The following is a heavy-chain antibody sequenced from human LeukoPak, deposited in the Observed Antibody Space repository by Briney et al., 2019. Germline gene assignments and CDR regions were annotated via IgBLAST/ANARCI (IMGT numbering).Heavy chain of an antibody. CDR1: GYTFTSYG. V-gene: IGHV1-18*01. D-gene: IGHD2-21*02. CDR3: ARGLHDPPSYYYYGMDV. J-gene: IGHJ6*02. Sequence: VASVKVSCKASGYTFTSYGISWVRQAPGQGLEWMGWISAYNGNTNYAQKLQGRVTMTTDTSTSTAYMELRSLRSDDTAVYYCARGLHDPPSYYYYGMDVWGQGTTVTVSS. CDR2: ISAYNGNT.